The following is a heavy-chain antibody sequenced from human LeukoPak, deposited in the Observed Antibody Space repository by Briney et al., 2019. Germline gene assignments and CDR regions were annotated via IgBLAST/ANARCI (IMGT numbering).Heavy chain of an antibody. V-gene: IGHV3-48*01. J-gene: IGHJ4*02. CDR3: ARDRHIVVVTALYFDY. CDR2: ISSSSSMI. Sequence: PGGSLRLSCAASGFTFSSYSMNWVRQAPGKGLEWVSYISSSSSMIYYADSVKGRFTISRDNAKNSMYLQMNSLRAEDAAVYYCARDRHIVVVTALYFDYWGQGTLVTVSS. D-gene: IGHD2-21*02. CDR1: GFTFSSYS.